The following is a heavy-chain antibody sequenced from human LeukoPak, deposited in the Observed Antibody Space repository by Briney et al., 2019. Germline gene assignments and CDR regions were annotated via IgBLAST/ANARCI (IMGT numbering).Heavy chain of an antibody. CDR2: IYSGTTT. Sequence: GGSLRLSCAPFGFSVGDKYMAWVRQAPGKGLEWVSVIYSGTTTYYADSVKGRFTISRDTPANTLYLQMNSLRAEDTAEYYCAKDSNGWYQRGSNYFDYWGQGTLVTVSS. D-gene: IGHD6-19*01. CDR1: GFSVGDKY. V-gene: IGHV3-53*01. CDR3: AKDSNGWYQRGSNYFDY. J-gene: IGHJ4*02.